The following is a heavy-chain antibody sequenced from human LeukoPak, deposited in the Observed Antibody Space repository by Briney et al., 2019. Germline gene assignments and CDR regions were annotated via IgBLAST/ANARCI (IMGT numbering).Heavy chain of an antibody. CDR1: GGSISSYY. V-gene: IGHV4-59*08. CDR2: IYYSGST. Sequence: PSETLSLTCTVSGGSISSYYWSWIRQPPGKGLEWIGYIYYSGSTNYNPSLKSRVTISVDTSKNQFSLKLSSVTAADTAVYYCASLYSSADAFDIWGQGTMVTASS. D-gene: IGHD6-25*01. CDR3: ASLYSSADAFDI. J-gene: IGHJ3*02.